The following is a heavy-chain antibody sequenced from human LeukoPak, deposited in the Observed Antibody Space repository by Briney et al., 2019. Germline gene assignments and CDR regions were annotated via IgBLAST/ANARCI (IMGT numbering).Heavy chain of an antibody. Sequence: GASVKVSCKASGGTFSSYAISWVRQAPGQGLEWMGRIIPILGIANYAQKFQGRVTITADKSTSTAYMELSSLRSEDTAVYYCARNGVGLSNHFLYYYYGMDVWGRGTTVTVSS. CDR3: ARNGVGLSNHFLYYYYGMDV. V-gene: IGHV1-69*04. D-gene: IGHD2-8*01. J-gene: IGHJ6*02. CDR2: IIPILGIA. CDR1: GGTFSSYA.